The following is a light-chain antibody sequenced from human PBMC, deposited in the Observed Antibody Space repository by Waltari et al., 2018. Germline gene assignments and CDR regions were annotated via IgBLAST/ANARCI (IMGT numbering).Light chain of an antibody. Sequence: EIVLTQSPGTLSLSPGERATLSCRASQSVSKYLAWYQQKHGQAPRLLIYDASIRATGIPDRFSGSGWGTDFSLTISSLEPEDFAVYYCQKYGTLPATFGQGTKVQ. CDR1: QSVSKY. V-gene: IGKV3-20*01. CDR2: DAS. J-gene: IGKJ1*01. CDR3: QKYGTLPAT.